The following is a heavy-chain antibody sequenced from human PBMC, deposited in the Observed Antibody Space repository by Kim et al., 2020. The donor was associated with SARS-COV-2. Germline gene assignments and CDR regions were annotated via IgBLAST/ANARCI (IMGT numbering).Heavy chain of an antibody. CDR3: ARSVFGDNY. D-gene: IGHD3-10*02. J-gene: IGHJ4*02. CDR2: GSEV. Sequence: GSEVYKVDSVKGRCTISGDNAKTSLYLKMNSLRVEDTAVYYCARSVFGDNYWGQGTLVSVSS. V-gene: IGHV3-7*01.